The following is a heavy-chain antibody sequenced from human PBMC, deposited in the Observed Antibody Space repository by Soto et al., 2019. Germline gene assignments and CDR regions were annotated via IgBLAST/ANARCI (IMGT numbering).Heavy chain of an antibody. CDR3: ARDRPPDY. V-gene: IGHV1-2*02. CDR1: GYTFTAYY. J-gene: IGHJ4*02. CDR2: IKPNTRDT. Sequence: QVQLVQSGAEVKKPGASVKVSCKASGYTFTAYYIHWVRQAPGQGLEWVGWIKPNTRDTYYGQKVQGRVTMTRDKSITTAYMELSSLTSDDTAVYYCARDRPPDYWGQGTLVTVSS. D-gene: IGHD6-6*01.